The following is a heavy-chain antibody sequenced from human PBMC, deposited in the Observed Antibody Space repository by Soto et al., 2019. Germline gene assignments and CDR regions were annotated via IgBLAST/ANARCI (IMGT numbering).Heavy chain of an antibody. D-gene: IGHD3-3*01. V-gene: IGHV3-53*01. CDR3: ARGGRFLGYGRDV. J-gene: IGHJ6*02. Sequence: EVQLVESGGGLIQPGGSLRLSCAASGFTVNSNSINWVRQAPGKGLEWVSVIHSGGSTYYADSVKGRFTISRDNSKNTLYLQRNSLGVEDTAVYYCARGGRFLGYGRDVWGQGTTVTVSS. CDR2: IHSGGST. CDR1: GFTVNSNS.